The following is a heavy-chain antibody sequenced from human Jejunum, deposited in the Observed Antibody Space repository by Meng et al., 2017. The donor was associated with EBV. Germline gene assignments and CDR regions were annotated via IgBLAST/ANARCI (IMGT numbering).Heavy chain of an antibody. CDR3: ARDQNGSYFAY. Sequence: QVQLKGSGPGLVKPSETLSLTCTVSGGSVSSGGYYWSWIRQPPGKGLEWIGYIYNSESTNYKSSLKSRVTISADTSKNQFSLRLSSVTAADTAVYYCARDQNGSYFAYWGQGTLVTVSS. D-gene: IGHD1-26*01. CDR1: GGSVSSGGYY. J-gene: IGHJ4*02. CDR2: IYNSEST. V-gene: IGHV4-61*08.